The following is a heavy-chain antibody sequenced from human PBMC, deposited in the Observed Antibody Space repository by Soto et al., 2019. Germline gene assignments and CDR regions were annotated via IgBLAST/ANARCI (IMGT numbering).Heavy chain of an antibody. CDR1: GYTFSDHY. CDR3: ARGGAVDDTSPPFDH. Sequence: ASVKVSCKASGYTFSDHYMHWIRQAPGQRPEWPGWINANSGDTDRAPKFQDRLTMTRYTFISTAYMELSGLRSDDTAVYYCARGGAVDDTSPPFDHWGQGTLVTVSS. J-gene: IGHJ4*02. CDR2: INANSGDT. D-gene: IGHD6-19*01. V-gene: IGHV1-2*02.